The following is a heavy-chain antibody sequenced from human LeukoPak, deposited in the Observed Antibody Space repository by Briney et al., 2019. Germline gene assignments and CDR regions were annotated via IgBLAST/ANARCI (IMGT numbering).Heavy chain of an antibody. Sequence: SVKVSCKASGGTFSSYAISWVRQAPGQGLEWMGGIIPIFGTANYAQKFQGRVTITADESTSTAYMELSSLRSEDTAVYYCAREKMNSSGYLHFEAGGQGPRVTVSS. V-gene: IGHV1-69*01. D-gene: IGHD3-22*01. J-gene: IGHJ4*02. CDR2: IIPIFGTA. CDR1: GGTFSSYA. CDR3: AREKMNSSGYLHFEA.